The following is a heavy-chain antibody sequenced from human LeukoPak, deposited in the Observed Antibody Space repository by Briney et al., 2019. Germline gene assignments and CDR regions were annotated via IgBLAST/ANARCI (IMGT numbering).Heavy chain of an antibody. CDR3: ARASDFWSGYYTAVTYFDY. Sequence: SETLSLTCAVSGGSISSSNWWSWVRQPPGKGLEWIGEIYHSGSTNYNPSLKSRVTISVDKSKNQFSLKLSSVTAADTAVYYCARASDFWSGYYTAVTYFDYWGQGTLVTVSS. V-gene: IGHV4-4*02. D-gene: IGHD3-3*01. CDR1: GGSISSSNW. J-gene: IGHJ4*02. CDR2: IYHSGST.